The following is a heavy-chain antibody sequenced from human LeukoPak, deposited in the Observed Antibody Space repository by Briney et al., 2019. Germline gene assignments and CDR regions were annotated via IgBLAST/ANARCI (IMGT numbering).Heavy chain of an antibody. Sequence: GGSLRLSCAASGFAFRTCTMNWVRQAPGKGLEWVSFISSTGDNIYYADSVKGRFTISRDNAKNSLYLQMNSLREEDTAVYYCTRGQMPEGLFYWGQGSLVTVSS. CDR2: ISSTGDNI. CDR1: GFAFRTCT. V-gene: IGHV3-21*06. CDR3: TRGQMPEGLFY. D-gene: IGHD2-2*01. J-gene: IGHJ4*02.